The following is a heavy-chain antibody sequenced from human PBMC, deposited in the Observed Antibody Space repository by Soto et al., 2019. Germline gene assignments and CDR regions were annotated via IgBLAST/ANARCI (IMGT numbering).Heavy chain of an antibody. Sequence: ASVKVSCKASGYTFTSYDINWVRQATGQGLEWMGWMNPNSGNTGYAQKFQGRVTMTRNTSISAAYMELSSLRSEDTAVYYCARGGRFGAAAATYYYYGMDVWGQGSTFTFSS. J-gene: IGHJ6*02. CDR2: MNPNSGNT. D-gene: IGHD6-13*01. CDR3: ARGGRFGAAAATYYYYGMDV. CDR1: GYTFTSYD. V-gene: IGHV1-8*01.